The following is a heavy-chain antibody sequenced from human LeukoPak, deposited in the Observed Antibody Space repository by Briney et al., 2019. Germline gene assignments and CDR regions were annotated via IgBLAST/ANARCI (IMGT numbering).Heavy chain of an antibody. CDR2: IYSGGST. Sequence: GGSLRLSCAASGFTFDDYAMHWVRQAPGKGLEWVSVIYSGGSTYYADSVKGRFTISRDNSKNTLYLQMNSLRAEDTAVYYCARAMAAAGPDPYFDYWGQGTLVTVSS. D-gene: IGHD6-13*01. CDR3: ARAMAAAGPDPYFDY. V-gene: IGHV3-66*01. J-gene: IGHJ4*02. CDR1: GFTFDDYA.